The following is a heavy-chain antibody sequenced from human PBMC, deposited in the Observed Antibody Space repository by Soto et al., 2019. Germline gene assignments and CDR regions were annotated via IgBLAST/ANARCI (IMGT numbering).Heavy chain of an antibody. CDR1: GFTFSSYS. V-gene: IGHV3-21*01. CDR2: ISTTSAYI. J-gene: IGHJ5*02. D-gene: IGHD3-16*01. CDR3: VWPGGFDP. Sequence: KAGGSLRLSCAASGFTFSSYSMNWVRQAPGKGLEWVSSISTTSAYIYYADSVKGRFTISRDNAKNSLYLHMNSLRVEDTAVYYCVWPGGFDPWGQGTLVTVSS.